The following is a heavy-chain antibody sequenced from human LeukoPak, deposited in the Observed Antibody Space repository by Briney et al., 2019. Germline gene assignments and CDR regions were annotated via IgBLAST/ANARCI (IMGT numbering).Heavy chain of an antibody. V-gene: IGHV3-33*01. CDR3: ARDLPHNCGGDCPWVY. D-gene: IGHD2-21*02. Sequence: GRSLRLSCAASGFTFSSYGMHWVRQAPGKGLEWVAVIWYDGSNKYYADSVKGRFTISRDNSKNTLYLQMNSLRAEDTAVYYCARDLPHNCGGDCPWVYWGQGTLVTASS. CDR2: IWYDGSNK. J-gene: IGHJ4*02. CDR1: GFTFSSYG.